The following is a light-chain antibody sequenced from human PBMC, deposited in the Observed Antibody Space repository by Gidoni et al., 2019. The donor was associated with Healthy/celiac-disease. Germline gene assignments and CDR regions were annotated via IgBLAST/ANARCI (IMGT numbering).Light chain of an antibody. J-gene: IGKJ4*01. V-gene: IGKV3-15*01. CDR1: QSVSSN. CDR3: QQYNNWPPT. Sequence: EIVMTQSPATLSVSPGESATLSCRASQSVSSNLAWYQQKPGQAPMLLIYGASTRATGIPARFSGSGSGTEFTLTISSLQSEDFAVYYCQQYNNWPPTFGGGTKVEIK. CDR2: GAS.